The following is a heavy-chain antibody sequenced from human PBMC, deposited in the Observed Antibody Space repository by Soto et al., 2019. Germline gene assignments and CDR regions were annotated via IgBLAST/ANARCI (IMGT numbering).Heavy chain of an antibody. V-gene: IGHV3-33*01. CDR3: VGRGNQNWGDY. J-gene: IGHJ4*02. Sequence: QVQLVESGGGVVQPGMSLRLSCAASGFTFSSYGMHWVRQAPGKGLEWVSSIWYDGNNKYYADSVKGRFTISRDNSRNTLFLQMNSLRAEDTALYYCVGRGNQNWGDYWGQGTQVTVSS. CDR1: GFTFSSYG. CDR2: IWYDGNNK. D-gene: IGHD7-27*01.